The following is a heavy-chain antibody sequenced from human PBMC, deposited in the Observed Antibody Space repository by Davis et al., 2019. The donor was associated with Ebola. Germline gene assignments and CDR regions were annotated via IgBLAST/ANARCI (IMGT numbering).Heavy chain of an antibody. J-gene: IGHJ4*02. CDR2: ISGSGGST. V-gene: IGHV3-23*01. CDR1: GFTFSSYA. Sequence: GESLKISCAASGFTFSSYAMSWVRQAPGKGLEWVSAISGSGGSTYYADSVKGRFTISRDNSKNTLYLQMNSLRAEDTAVYYCASKMVHYYDSSGYLDYWGQGTLVTVSS. D-gene: IGHD3-22*01. CDR3: ASKMVHYYDSSGYLDY.